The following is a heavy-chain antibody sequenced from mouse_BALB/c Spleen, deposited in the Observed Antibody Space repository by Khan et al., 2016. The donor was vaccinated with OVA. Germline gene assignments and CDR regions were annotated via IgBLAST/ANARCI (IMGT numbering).Heavy chain of an antibody. CDR2: IWAGGST. Sequence: VQLVESGPGLVAPSQSLSITCTVSGFSLTSYGVYWVRQPPGKGLVWLGVIWAGGSTNYNSALMSRLSISKDNSKSQLFLNINSLQTDDTAKYYCTGREDIWGQGTTLTVSS. J-gene: IGHJ2*01. V-gene: IGHV2-9*02. CDR1: GFSLTSYG. D-gene: IGHD1-3*01. CDR3: TGREDI.